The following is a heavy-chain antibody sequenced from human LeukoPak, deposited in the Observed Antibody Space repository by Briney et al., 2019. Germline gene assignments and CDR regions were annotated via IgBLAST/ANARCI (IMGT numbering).Heavy chain of an antibody. V-gene: IGHV3-73*01. D-gene: IGHD2-15*01. CDR3: TLTGYCSGGSCYSVYYYYMDV. CDR1: GFTFSGSA. CDR2: IRSKANSYAT. Sequence: GGSLRLSCAASGFTFSGSAMHWVRQASGKGLEWVGRIRSKANSYATAYAASVKGRFIISRDDSKNTAYLQMNSLKTEDTAVYYCTLTGYCSGGSCYSVYYYYMDVWGKGTTVTVSS. J-gene: IGHJ6*03.